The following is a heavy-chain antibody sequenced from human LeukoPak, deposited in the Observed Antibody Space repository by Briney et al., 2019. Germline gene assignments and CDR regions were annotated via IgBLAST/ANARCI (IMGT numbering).Heavy chain of an antibody. J-gene: IGHJ3*02. CDR3: ARGRIVVANTSAFDI. Sequence: SETLSLTCTVSGGSISPFYWNWIRQPPGKGLEWIGYIYYTGGTSYSPSLNSRAIISVDTSKNQISLKLNSVTAADTAVYYCARGRIVVANTSAFDIWGQGTMVPVSS. D-gene: IGHD3-22*01. CDR2: IYYTGGT. V-gene: IGHV4-59*12. CDR1: GGSISPFY.